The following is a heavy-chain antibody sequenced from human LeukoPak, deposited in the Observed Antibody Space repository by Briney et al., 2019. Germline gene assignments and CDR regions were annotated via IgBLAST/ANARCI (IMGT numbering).Heavy chain of an antibody. CDR1: GYTFTSYY. V-gene: IGHV1-46*01. J-gene: IGHJ4*02. CDR2: INPSGGST. Sequence: ASVTVSCKASGYTFTSYYMHWVRQAPGQGVEWMGIINPSGGSTSYAQKFQGSVTMTRDMSTSTVYMALSSLRSEDTAVYYCARESGGQDLITFDYWGQGTLVTVSS. CDR3: ARESGGQDLITFDY. D-gene: IGHD3-22*01.